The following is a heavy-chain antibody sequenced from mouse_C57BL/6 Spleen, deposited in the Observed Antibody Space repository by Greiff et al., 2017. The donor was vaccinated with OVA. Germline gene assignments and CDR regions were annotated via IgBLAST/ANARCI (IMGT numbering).Heavy chain of an antibody. Sequence: VQLQQSGAELVKPGASVKLSCTASGFNIKDYYMHWVKQRTEQGLAWIGRIDPEDGETKYAPKFQGKATLTADTSSNTAYLQLSSLTSEDTAVYYCARGYYGSSYVDYAMDYWGQGTSVTVSS. D-gene: IGHD1-1*01. J-gene: IGHJ4*01. CDR2: IDPEDGET. V-gene: IGHV14-2*01. CDR3: ARGYYGSSYVDYAMDY. CDR1: GFNIKDYY.